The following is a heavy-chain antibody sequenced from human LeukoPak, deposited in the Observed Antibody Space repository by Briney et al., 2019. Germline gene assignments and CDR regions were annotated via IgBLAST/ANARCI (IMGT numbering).Heavy chain of an antibody. V-gene: IGHV1-18*01. Sequence: ASVKVSCKTSGYTFASYGISWVRQAPGQGLEWMGWISGYNGNTKYAQKFQGRVTMTTDTSTSTAYMELRSLRYDDTAVYYCASHWMGYDSSGYYGFPGDYWGQGTLVTVSS. D-gene: IGHD3-22*01. CDR3: ASHWMGYDSSGYYGFPGDY. CDR2: ISGYNGNT. CDR1: GYTFASYG. J-gene: IGHJ4*02.